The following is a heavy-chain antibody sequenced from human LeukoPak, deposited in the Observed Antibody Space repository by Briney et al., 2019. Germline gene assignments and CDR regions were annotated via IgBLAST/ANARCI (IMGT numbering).Heavy chain of an antibody. D-gene: IGHD3-22*01. V-gene: IGHV3-30-3*01. CDR3: ARDQGDYYDSSGYPDY. CDR1: GFTFSSYA. Sequence: GGSLRLSCAASGFTFSSYAMHWVRQAPGKGLEWVAVISYDGSNKYYADSEKGRFTISRDNSKNTLYLQMNSLRAEDTAVYYCARDQGDYYDSSGYPDYWGQGTLVTVSS. CDR2: ISYDGSNK. J-gene: IGHJ4*02.